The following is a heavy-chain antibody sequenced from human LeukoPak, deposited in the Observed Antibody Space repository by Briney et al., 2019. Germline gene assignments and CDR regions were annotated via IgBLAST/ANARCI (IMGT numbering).Heavy chain of an antibody. D-gene: IGHD3-10*01. J-gene: IGHJ4*02. V-gene: IGHV3-30*02. Sequence: GGSLRLSCAASGFTLSTYGMHWVRQAPAQGLEWVAFIRYDGSIKYYADSVKGRFTISRDNSKNTLYLQMNSLRAEDTAVYYCAKGQAGAIDYWGQGTLVTVSS. CDR2: IRYDGSIK. CDR3: AKGQAGAIDY. CDR1: GFTLSTYG.